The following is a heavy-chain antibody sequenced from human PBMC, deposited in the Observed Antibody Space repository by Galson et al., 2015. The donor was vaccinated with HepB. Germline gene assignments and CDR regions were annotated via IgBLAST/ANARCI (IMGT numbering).Heavy chain of an antibody. CDR2: ISGTGGTI. V-gene: IGHV3-23*01. Sequence: SLRLSCAVAGFTFNNYAMSWVRQAPGKGLEWVSGISGTGGTIYYADSVKGRFTVSRGNSKNTLYLQMNSLRGEDTAVYYCAKADDILTGYNYFDSWGQGSLVTVSS. D-gene: IGHD3-9*01. J-gene: IGHJ4*02. CDR1: GFTFNNYA. CDR3: AKADDILTGYNYFDS.